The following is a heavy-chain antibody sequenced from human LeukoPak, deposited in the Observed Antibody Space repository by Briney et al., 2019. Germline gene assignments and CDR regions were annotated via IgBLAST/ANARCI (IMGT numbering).Heavy chain of an antibody. CDR2: IYYSGST. Sequence: SETLSLTCTVSGGSISSYYWSWIRQPPGKGLEWIGYIYYSGSTNYNPSLKSRVTISVDTSKNQFSLKLSSVTAADTAVYYCARLADSSSWYIPKSQGALDIWGQGTMVTVSS. V-gene: IGHV4-59*01. CDR3: ARLADSSSWYIPKSQGALDI. D-gene: IGHD6-13*01. J-gene: IGHJ3*02. CDR1: GGSISSYY.